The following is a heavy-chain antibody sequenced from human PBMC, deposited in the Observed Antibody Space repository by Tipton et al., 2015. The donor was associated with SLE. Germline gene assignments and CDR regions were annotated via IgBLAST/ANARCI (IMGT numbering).Heavy chain of an antibody. CDR3: AKVFAVAGTRMAFDI. Sequence: SLRLSCAASGFTFSSYAMHWVRQAPGKGLEWVAVISYDGSNKYYADSVKGRFTISRDNSKNTLYLQMNSLRAEDTAVYYCAKVFAVAGTRMAFDIWGQGTMVTVSS. CDR2: ISYDGSNK. CDR1: GFTFSSYA. D-gene: IGHD6-19*01. V-gene: IGHV3-30-3*01. J-gene: IGHJ3*02.